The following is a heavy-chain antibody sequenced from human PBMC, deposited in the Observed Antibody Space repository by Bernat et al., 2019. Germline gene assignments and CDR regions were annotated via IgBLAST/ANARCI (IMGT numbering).Heavy chain of an antibody. CDR2: ISGSGGST. J-gene: IGHJ3*02. Sequence: EVQLLESGGGLVQPGGSLRLSCAASGFTFSSYAMSWVRQAPGKGLEWVSAISGSGGSTYYADSVKGRFTISRDNSKNTLYRQMNSLRAEDTAVYYCAKDRMGCSSTSCYMTDAFDIWGQGTMVTVSS. D-gene: IGHD2-2*02. CDR1: GFTFSSYA. V-gene: IGHV3-23*01. CDR3: AKDRMGCSSTSCYMTDAFDI.